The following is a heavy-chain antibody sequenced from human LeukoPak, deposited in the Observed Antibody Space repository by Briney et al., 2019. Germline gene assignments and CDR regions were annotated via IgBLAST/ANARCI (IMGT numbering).Heavy chain of an antibody. CDR1: GFTFSGYS. CDR3: ASGAYGDYSFFES. V-gene: IGHV3-48*04. J-gene: IGHJ4*02. CDR2: ISTAGTTV. Sequence: GGSLRLSCAASGFTFSGYSLNWVRQAPGKGLEWISYISTAGTTVYYADSVKGRFTIARDNAKNSLYLQMNSLRAEDTAVYYCASGAYGDYSFFESWGRGTLVAVSS. D-gene: IGHD4-17*01.